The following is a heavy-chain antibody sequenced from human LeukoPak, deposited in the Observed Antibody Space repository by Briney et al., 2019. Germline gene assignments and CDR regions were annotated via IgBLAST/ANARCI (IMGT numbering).Heavy chain of an antibody. CDR3: ERARSNRYYRWLYFDL. V-gene: IGHV3-30*12. Sequence: GGSLILSCAASGFTFRSYGMHWVRQAPGKGLECVALISDDGSKKYYADPVKGRFTISRDDSKNTLYLQMNSLRPEDTAVYYCERARSNRYYRWLYFDLRGRGTLVTVS. D-gene: IGHD3-22*01. J-gene: IGHJ2*01. CDR1: GFTFRSYG. CDR2: ISDDGSKK.